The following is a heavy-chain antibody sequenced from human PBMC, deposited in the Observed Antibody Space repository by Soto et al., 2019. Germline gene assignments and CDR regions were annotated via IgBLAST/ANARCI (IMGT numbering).Heavy chain of an antibody. V-gene: IGHV1-46*03. D-gene: IGHD4-4*01. J-gene: IGHJ4*02. CDR1: GYTFTSDY. CDR3: ARSVTADY. CDR2: INPSGGST. Sequence: ASVKVSCKASGYTFTSDYMNWVRQAPGQGLEWMGIINPSGGSTSYAQKFQGRVTMTGDASTGTVYMELTSLRSDDTAVDYCARSVTADYWGQGTLVTVSS.